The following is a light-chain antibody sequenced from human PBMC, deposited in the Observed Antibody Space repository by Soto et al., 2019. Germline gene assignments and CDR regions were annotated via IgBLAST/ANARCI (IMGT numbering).Light chain of an antibody. CDR1: QTVGSN. CDR2: GAS. CDR3: QQYGSSPPIT. J-gene: IGKJ5*01. V-gene: IGKV3-20*01. Sequence: EIVLTQSPATLSVSPGERATLSCRASQTVGSNLAWYHQKPGQAPSLLIYGASTRATGIPDRFSGSGSGTDFTPTISRLEPEDFAVYYCQQYGSSPPITFGQGTRLEI.